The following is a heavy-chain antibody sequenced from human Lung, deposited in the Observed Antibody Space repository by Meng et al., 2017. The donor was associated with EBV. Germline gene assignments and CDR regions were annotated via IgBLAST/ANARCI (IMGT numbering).Heavy chain of an antibody. CDR1: SGSISSDTSS. J-gene: IGHJ4*02. CDR2: VYRSGST. Sequence: QVQLQESGSGLVNPSQTLSLTCAVSSGSISSDTSSWNWIRQRPGKGLEWIGFVYRSGSTYYNPSLKSRVIISVDRSNNQFSLELNSVSAADTAVYYCARAAGSLTTLPVFWGRGTLVTVSS. CDR3: ARAAGSLTTLPVF. V-gene: IGHV4-30-2*01. D-gene: IGHD4-17*01.